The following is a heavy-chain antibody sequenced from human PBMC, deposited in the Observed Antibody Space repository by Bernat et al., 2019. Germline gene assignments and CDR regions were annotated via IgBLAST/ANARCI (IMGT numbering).Heavy chain of an antibody. CDR2: ISSSSSYT. CDR3: ARLRRTYGDSRGMFFDY. CDR1: GGSISSSTYY. D-gene: IGHD4-17*01. V-gene: IGHV3-11*06. Sequence: QLQLQESGPGLVKPSETLSLTCAVSGGSISSSTYYMSWIRQAPGKGLEWVSYISSSSSYTNYADSVKGRFTISRDNAKNSLYLQMNSLRAEDTAVYYCARLRRTYGDSRGMFFDYWGQGTLVTVSS. J-gene: IGHJ4*02.